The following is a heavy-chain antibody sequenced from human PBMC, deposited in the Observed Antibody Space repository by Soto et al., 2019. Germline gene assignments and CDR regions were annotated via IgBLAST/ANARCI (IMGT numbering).Heavy chain of an antibody. CDR1: GFTFSSYW. V-gene: IGHV3-74*01. J-gene: IGHJ3*02. CDR2: INSDGSST. D-gene: IGHD4-17*01. CDR3: ARPARGDYGDPGAFDI. Sequence: EVQLVESGGGLVQPGGSLRLSCAASGFTFSSYWMHWVRQAPGKGLVWVSRINSDGSSTCYADSVKGRFTISRDNAKNTLYLQMNGLRAEDTAVYCCARPARGDYGDPGAFDIWGQGTMVTVSS.